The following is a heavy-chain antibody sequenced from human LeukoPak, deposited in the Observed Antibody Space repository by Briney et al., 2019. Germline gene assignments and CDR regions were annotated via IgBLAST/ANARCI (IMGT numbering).Heavy chain of an antibody. V-gene: IGHV1-69*04. Sequence: SVNVSCKASGGTFSSYAISWVRQAPGQGLEWMGRIIPILGIANYAQKFQGRVTITADKSTSTAYMELSSLRSEDTAVYYCARSTIAVAGNFDYWGQGTLVTVSS. CDR2: IIPILGIA. CDR3: ARSTIAVAGNFDY. CDR1: GGTFSSYA. D-gene: IGHD6-19*01. J-gene: IGHJ4*02.